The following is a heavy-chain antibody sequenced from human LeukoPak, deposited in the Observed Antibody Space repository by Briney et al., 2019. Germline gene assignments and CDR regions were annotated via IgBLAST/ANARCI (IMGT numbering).Heavy chain of an antibody. J-gene: IGHJ4*02. CDR3: ARESGYSGYDC. D-gene: IGHD5-12*01. V-gene: IGHV4-30-4*01. CDR2: IYYSGST. Sequence: EWIGYIYYSGSTDYNPSLKSRVIISVDTSKNQFSLKLSSVTAADTAVYYCARESGYSGYDCWGQGTLVTVSS.